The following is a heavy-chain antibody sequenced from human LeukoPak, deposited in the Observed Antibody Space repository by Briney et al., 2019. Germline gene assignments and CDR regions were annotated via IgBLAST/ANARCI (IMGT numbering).Heavy chain of an antibody. V-gene: IGHV4-34*01. CDR2: INHSGST. Sequence: SETLSLTCAVYGGSFSGYYWSWIRQPPGKGLEWIGEINHSGSTNYNPSLKSRVTISVDTSKNQFSLKPSSVTAADTAVYYCARREGYCSSTSCHHFDYWGQGTLVTVSS. CDR3: ARREGYCSSTSCHHFDY. CDR1: GGSFSGYY. D-gene: IGHD2-2*01. J-gene: IGHJ4*02.